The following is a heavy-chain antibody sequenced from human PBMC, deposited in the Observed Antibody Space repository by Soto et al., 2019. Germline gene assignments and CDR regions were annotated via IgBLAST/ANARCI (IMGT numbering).Heavy chain of an antibody. CDR1: GGSFSGYY. J-gene: IGHJ4*02. CDR2: INHSGST. Sequence: SETLSLTCAVYGGSFSGYYWSWIRQPPGKGLEWIGEINHSGSTNYNPSLKSRVTISVDTSKNQFSLKLTSVSAADTAMYYCARRVDFWSGYYDFWGQGHLVTVSS. V-gene: IGHV4-34*01. CDR3: ARRVDFWSGYYDF. D-gene: IGHD3-3*01.